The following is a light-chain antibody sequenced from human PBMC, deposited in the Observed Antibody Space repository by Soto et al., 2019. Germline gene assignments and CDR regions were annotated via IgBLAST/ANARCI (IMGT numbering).Light chain of an antibody. CDR2: WAS. J-gene: IGKJ2*01. Sequence: DIVMTQSPDSLAVSLGERATINCKSSQSVLYSSNNKNYLAWYQQKPGQPPKMLIYWASTRESGVPDRFSGSGSGTYFTLTISSLQAEDVAVYYCQQYYSNPYTFGQGTKLESK. CDR1: QSVLYSSNNKNY. CDR3: QQYYSNPYT. V-gene: IGKV4-1*01.